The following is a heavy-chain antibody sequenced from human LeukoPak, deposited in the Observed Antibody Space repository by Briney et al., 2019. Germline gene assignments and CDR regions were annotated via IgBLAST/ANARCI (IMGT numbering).Heavy chain of an antibody. CDR3: ARDRIYNRDYYYGMDV. CDR2: LSYGGTNK. V-gene: IGHV3-30-3*01. CDR1: GFTFSDYA. J-gene: IGHJ6*02. Sequence: GGSLRLSCAASGFTFSDYAMHWVRQAPGKGLEWVAVLSYGGTNKYYADSVKGRFTISRDNSKNTMFLQMKSLRAEDTALYYCARDRIYNRDYYYGMDVWGQGTTVTVSS. D-gene: IGHD2-15*01.